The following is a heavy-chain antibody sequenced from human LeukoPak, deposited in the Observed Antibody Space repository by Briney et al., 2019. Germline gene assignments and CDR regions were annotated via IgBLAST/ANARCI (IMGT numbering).Heavy chain of an antibody. V-gene: IGHV3-30*02. J-gene: IGHJ4*02. D-gene: IGHD1-26*01. CDR1: GFTFSSYG. CDR2: IRYDGSNK. CDR3: AKGPKSVGATTSVDY. Sequence: GGSLRLSCAASGFTFSSYGMHWVRQAPGKGLEWVAFIRYDGSNKYYADSVKGRFTISRDNSKNTLYLQMNSLRAEGTAVYYCAKGPKSVGATTSVDYWGQGTLVTVSS.